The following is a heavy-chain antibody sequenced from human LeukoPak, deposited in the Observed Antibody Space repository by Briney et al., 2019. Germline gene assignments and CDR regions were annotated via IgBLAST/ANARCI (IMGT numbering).Heavy chain of an antibody. CDR3: TPQEEGY. CDR2: IRSKTDGATP. J-gene: IGHJ4*02. V-gene: IGHV3-15*01. Sequence: GGSLRLSCAASGLAFSRSTMSWVRQAPGKGLEWVGCIRSKTDGATPDYAAPVTARFTISRDDPKNTLYLQMNSLKTEDTAVYYCTPQEEGYWGQGTLVTVSS. CDR1: GLAFSRST.